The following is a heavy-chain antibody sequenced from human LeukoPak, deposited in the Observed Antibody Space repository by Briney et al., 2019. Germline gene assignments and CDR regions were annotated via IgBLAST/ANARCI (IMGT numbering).Heavy chain of an antibody. Sequence: GSLRLSCAASGFTFNNAWMNWVRQAPGKGLEWVGRTKSKTDGGTIDSAAPVKGRFTISRDDSKNTLYLQMNSLKIEDTAVYYCTTEGGTEYSSSWSDGGFDFWGQGTLVTVSS. J-gene: IGHJ4*02. CDR2: TKSKTDGGTI. V-gene: IGHV3-15*07. CDR1: GFTFNNAW. CDR3: TTEGGTEYSSSWSDGGFDF. D-gene: IGHD6-13*01.